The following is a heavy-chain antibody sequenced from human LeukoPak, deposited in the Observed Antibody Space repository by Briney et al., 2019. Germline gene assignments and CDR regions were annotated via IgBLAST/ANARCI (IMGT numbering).Heavy chain of an antibody. V-gene: IGHV4-59*01. J-gene: IGHJ4*02. CDR2: IYYSGST. Sequence: SETLSLTCTVSGGSISSFYWSWIRQPPGKGLEWIGYIYYSGSTNYNPSLKSRVTISVDTSKNQFSLRLSSVTAADTAVYYCARHATGWLVDYWGQGTLVTVSS. CDR3: ARHATGWLVDY. CDR1: GGSISSFY. D-gene: IGHD6-19*01.